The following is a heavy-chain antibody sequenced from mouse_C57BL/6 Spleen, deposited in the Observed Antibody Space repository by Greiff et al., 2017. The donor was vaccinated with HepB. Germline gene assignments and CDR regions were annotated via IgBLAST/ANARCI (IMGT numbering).Heavy chain of an antibody. V-gene: IGHV1-85*01. CDR3: ARGRRFAY. CDR1: GYTFTSYD. D-gene: IGHD3-3*01. CDR2: IYPRDGST. Sequence: QVQLKESGPELVKPGASVKLSCKASGYTFTSYDINWVKQTPGQGLEWIGWIYPRDGSTKYNEKFKGKATLTVDTSSSTAYMELHSLTSEDSAVYVGARGRRFAYWGQGTLVTVSA. J-gene: IGHJ3*01.